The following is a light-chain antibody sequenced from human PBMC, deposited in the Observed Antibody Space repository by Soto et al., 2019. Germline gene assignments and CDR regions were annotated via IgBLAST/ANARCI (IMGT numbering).Light chain of an antibody. Sequence: QSALTQPASVSGSPGQSIAISCTGTSSDVGGYNLVSWYQQHPGKAPKLMIYEVSNRPSGVSNRFSASKSGNTASLTISGLQAEDEADYYCSSYTSSRTLVFGGGTKLTVL. V-gene: IGLV2-14*01. CDR1: SSDVGGYNL. CDR2: EVS. CDR3: SSYTSSRTLV. J-gene: IGLJ2*01.